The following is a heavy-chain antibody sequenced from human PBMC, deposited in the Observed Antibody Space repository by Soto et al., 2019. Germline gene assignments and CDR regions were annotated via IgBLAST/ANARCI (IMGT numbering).Heavy chain of an antibody. CDR2: ISGSGGST. CDR3: ARSLGIAARPCYFDY. Sequence: EVQLLESGGGLVQPGGSLRLSCAASGFTFSSYAMSWVRQAPGKGLEWVSAISGSGGSTYYADSVKGRFTNSRDNSKNTRYLQMNSLRAGDTAVYYCARSLGIAARPCYFDYWGQGTLVTVSS. D-gene: IGHD6-6*01. J-gene: IGHJ4*02. V-gene: IGHV3-23*01. CDR1: GFTFSSYA.